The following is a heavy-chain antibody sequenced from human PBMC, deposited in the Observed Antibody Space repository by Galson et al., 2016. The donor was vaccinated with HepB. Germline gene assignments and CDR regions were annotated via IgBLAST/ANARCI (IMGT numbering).Heavy chain of an antibody. CDR3: ASSPGAGL. CDR1: GFTVSNNY. V-gene: IGHV3-53*01. Sequence: SLRLSCAASGFTVSNNYMSWVRQAPGKGLEGVSVMYSGGRTHYADSVKGRFTISRDSPKNTLYLQMNSLRNEDTAVYYCASSPGAGLWGQGTLVTVSS. CDR2: MYSGGRT. D-gene: IGHD1-26*01. J-gene: IGHJ4*02.